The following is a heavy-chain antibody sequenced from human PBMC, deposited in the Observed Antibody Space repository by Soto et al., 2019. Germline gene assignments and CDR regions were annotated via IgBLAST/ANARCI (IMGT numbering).Heavy chain of an antibody. Sequence: QTVGSLRLSCAASGFTVSSNYMSWVRQAPGKGLEWVSVIYSGGSTYYADSVKGRFTISRDNSKNTLYLQMNSLRAEDTAVYYCARVTAMVGLDYWGQGTLVTVSS. CDR2: IYSGGST. CDR3: ARVTAMVGLDY. CDR1: GFTVSSNY. D-gene: IGHD5-18*01. J-gene: IGHJ4*02. V-gene: IGHV3-53*01.